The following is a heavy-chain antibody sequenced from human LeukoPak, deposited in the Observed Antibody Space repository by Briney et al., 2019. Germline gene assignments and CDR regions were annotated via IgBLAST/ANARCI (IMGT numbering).Heavy chain of an antibody. CDR1: GGTFSSYA. CDR2: IIPIFGTA. D-gene: IGHD2-2*01. V-gene: IGHV1-69*05. J-gene: IGHJ5*02. CDR3: ARGCTSCFWFDP. Sequence: ASVKVSCKASGGTFSSYAISWVRQAPGQGLEWMARIIPIFGTANYAQKFQGRVTITTDESTSTAYMELSSLRSEDTAVYYCARGCTSCFWFDPWGQGTLVTVSS.